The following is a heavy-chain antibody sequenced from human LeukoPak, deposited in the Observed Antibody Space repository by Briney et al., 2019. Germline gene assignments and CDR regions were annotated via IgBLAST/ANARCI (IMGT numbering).Heavy chain of an antibody. CDR1: GFTFSTYA. J-gene: IGHJ4*02. CDR3: ARYCSGVSCYSGYDY. Sequence: GGSLRLSCAASGFTFSTYAMHWVRQTPGKGLEYVSAISTNGGGTYYANSVKGGFTISRDNSKNTLYLQMGSLRAEDMAVYYCARYCSGVSCYSGYDYWGQGTLVTVSS. V-gene: IGHV3-64*01. D-gene: IGHD2-15*01. CDR2: ISTNGGGT.